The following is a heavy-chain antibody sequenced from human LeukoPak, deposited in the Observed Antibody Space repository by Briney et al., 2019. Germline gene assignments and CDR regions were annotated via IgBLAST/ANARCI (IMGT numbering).Heavy chain of an antibody. J-gene: IGHJ4*02. CDR1: GFTFSSYT. D-gene: IGHD3-16*01. Sequence: GGSLRLSCAASGFTFSSYTMHWVRQVPGKGLEWVAIILYDGSNQYHADSVKGRFTISRDNSKNTLYLQMNSLRPEDTAVYYCARQGDRYFDYWGQGTLVTASS. CDR2: ILYDGSNQ. CDR3: ARQGDRYFDY. V-gene: IGHV3-30*04.